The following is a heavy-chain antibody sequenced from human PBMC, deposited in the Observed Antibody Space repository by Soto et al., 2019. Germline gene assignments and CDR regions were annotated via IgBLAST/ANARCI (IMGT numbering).Heavy chain of an antibody. CDR1: GGSISSGGYH. J-gene: IGHJ5*02. CDR2: IYYRGTT. CDR3: ARTHDLGFREWFDP. Sequence: PSETLSLTCSVSGGSISSGGYHWSWIRQHPGKGLEWIGYIYYRGTTYYNPALKSRVTISVDTSKNQFSLKLSSMTAADTAVYYCARTHDLGFREWFDPWGQGTLVTVS. V-gene: IGHV4-31*03. D-gene: IGHD2-21*01.